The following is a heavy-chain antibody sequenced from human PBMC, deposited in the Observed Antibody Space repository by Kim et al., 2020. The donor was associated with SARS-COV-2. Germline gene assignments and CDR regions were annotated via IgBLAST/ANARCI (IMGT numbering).Heavy chain of an antibody. CDR3: ARGRVAAAPQDATDMDV. Sequence: SETLSLSCAAYGGSFSGYYWSWIRQPPGKGLEWIGEINHSGSTNYNPSLKSRVTISVDTSKNQFSMKPSSVTAADTAVYYCARGRVAAAPQDATDMDVWGQGTTVTVSS. CDR2: INHSGST. J-gene: IGHJ6*02. V-gene: IGHV4-34*01. CDR1: GGSFSGYY. D-gene: IGHD6-13*01.